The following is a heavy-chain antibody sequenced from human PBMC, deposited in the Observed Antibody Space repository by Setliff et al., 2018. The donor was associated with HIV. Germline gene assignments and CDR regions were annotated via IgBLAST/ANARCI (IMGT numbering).Heavy chain of an antibody. CDR3: ARTLPQYTNLFDY. CDR2: INPSGGST. CDR1: GYTFTSYY. D-gene: IGHD5-18*01. V-gene: IGHV1-46*01. J-gene: IGHJ4*02. Sequence: GASVKVSCKASGYTFTSYYLHWVRQAPGQGLEWMGIINPSGGSTTYAQKFQGRVTMTRDTSISTAYMELSRLRSDDTAVYYCARTLPQYTNLFDYWGQGTLVTVSS.